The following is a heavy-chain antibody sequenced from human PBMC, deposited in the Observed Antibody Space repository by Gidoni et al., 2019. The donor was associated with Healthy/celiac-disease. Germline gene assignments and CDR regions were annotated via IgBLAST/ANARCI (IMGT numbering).Heavy chain of an antibody. V-gene: IGHV4-34*01. Sequence: QVQLQQWGAGLLKSSATLSLTCAVYGGSFGGYSWSWIRQPPGKGLEWIGELNHSGSTNYNQCLKSRVTISVDTSKNQFSLKLSSVTAADTAVYYCAGGVAAAGSYYYYYYYMDVWGKGTTVTVSS. CDR2: LNHSGST. D-gene: IGHD6-13*01. CDR3: AGGVAAAGSYYYYYYYMDV. CDR1: GGSFGGYS. J-gene: IGHJ6*03.